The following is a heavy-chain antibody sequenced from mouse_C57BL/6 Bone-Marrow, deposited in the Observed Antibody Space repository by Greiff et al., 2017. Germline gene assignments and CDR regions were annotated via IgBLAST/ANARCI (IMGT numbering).Heavy chain of an antibody. J-gene: IGHJ3*01. CDR3: ARGARGVAY. V-gene: IGHV5-17*01. Sequence: DVQLQESGGGLVKPGGSLKLSCAASGFTFSDYGMHWVRQAPEKGLEWVAYISSGSSTIYYADTVKGRFTISRDNAKNTLFLQMTSLRSEDTAMYYCARGARGVAYWGQGTLVTVSA. CDR1: GFTFSDYG. D-gene: IGHD3-3*01. CDR2: ISSGSSTI.